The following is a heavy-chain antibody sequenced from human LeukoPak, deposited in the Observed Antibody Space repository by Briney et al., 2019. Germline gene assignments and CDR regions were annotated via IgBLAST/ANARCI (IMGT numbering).Heavy chain of an antibody. CDR2: IFYSGNT. V-gene: IGHV4-39*01. D-gene: IGHD3-10*01. CDR1: GGSASSYSFY. J-gene: IGHJ4*02. Sequence: SETLSLTCTVSGGSASSYSFYWGWIRPPPGMGLVWIGSIFYSGNTYYNPSLKSRVTISVDTSKNQFSLRLSSVTAADTAVYHCARLWYYGSGSPTLDYWGQGTLVTVSS. CDR3: ARLWYYGSGSPTLDY.